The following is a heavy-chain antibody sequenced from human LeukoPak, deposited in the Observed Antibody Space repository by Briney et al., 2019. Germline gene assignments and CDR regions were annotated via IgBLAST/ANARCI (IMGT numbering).Heavy chain of an antibody. D-gene: IGHD5-24*01. CDR3: AKVIREVDMSHDY. J-gene: IGHJ4*02. CDR2: SHYSGIST. V-gene: IGHV3-23*01. Sequence: PGGSLRLSCATSGFTFSNYAMSWVRQAPGKGLEWVSSSHYSGISTYYADSVKGRFTISRDNSKNTLNLQMNSLRVEDTAVYYCAKVIREVDMSHDYWGQGALVTVSS. CDR1: GFTFSNYA.